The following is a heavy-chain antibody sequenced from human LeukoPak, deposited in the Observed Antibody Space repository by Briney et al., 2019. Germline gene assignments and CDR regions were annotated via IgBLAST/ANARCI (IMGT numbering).Heavy chain of an antibody. V-gene: IGHV4-39*01. J-gene: IGHJ4*02. CDR2: IYYSGST. D-gene: IGHD2-15*01. Sequence: SEILSLTCTVSGGSISSSSYYWGWIRQPPGKGLEWIGSIYYSGSTYYNPSLKSRVTISVDTSKNQFSLKLSSVTAADTAVYYCARRPLVYCSGGSCYSENYFDYWGQGTLVTVSS. CDR1: GGSISSSSYY. CDR3: ARRPLVYCSGGSCYSENYFDY.